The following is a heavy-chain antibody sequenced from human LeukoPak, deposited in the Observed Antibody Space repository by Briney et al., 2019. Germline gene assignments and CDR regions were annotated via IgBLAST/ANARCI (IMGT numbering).Heavy chain of an antibody. CDR1: GFTLSRHW. Sequence: GSLRLSCAASGFTLSRHWMHWVRQAPGKGLVWVSRINSDGTSTSYADFVKGRFTISRDNAKNSLFLQMNSLRAEDTAIYYCARRFDLWGQGTLVTVSS. V-gene: IGHV3-74*01. CDR2: INSDGTST. J-gene: IGHJ5*02. CDR3: ARRFDL.